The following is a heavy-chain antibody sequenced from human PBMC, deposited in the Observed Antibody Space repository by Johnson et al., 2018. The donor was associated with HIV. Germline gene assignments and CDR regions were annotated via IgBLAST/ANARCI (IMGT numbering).Heavy chain of an antibody. CDR2: ISYDGSNK. V-gene: IGHV3-30-3*01. CDR3: ARDGVAGKSGDI. Sequence: QVQLVESGGGVVQPGRSLRLSCAASGFTFSSYAIHWVRQAPGKGLEWVAVISYDGSNKYYADSVKGRFTISRDNSKNTLYLQMNSLRAEDTAVYYCARDGVAGKSGDIWGQGTMVTVSS. D-gene: IGHD6-19*01. CDR1: GFTFSSYA. J-gene: IGHJ3*02.